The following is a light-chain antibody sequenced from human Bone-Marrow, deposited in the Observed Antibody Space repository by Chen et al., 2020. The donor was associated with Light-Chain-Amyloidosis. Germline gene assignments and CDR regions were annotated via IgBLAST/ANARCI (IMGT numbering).Light chain of an antibody. CDR1: SSNIGSNT. Sequence: QSVLTQPPSASGTPGQRVTISCSGSSSNIGSNTVNWYQQLPGTAPKLLIYSNNQRPSGVPDRFSGSKSGTSASLAISGLQAEDEADYYCSSYTASSFYVFGTATTVTVL. J-gene: IGLJ1*01. V-gene: IGLV1-44*01. CDR2: SNN. CDR3: SSYTASSFYV.